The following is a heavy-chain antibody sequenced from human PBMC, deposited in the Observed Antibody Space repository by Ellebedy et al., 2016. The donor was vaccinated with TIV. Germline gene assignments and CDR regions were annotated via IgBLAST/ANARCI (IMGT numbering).Heavy chain of an antibody. Sequence: GESLKISCVTSGFSLSNYGMHWVRQAPGKGLEWVAFKRFDGRNEYNGDSVKGRFFISRDVSKNPLFLQMNRLRAEDTAMYYCTRETNPSPGTVAGTGFDCWGQGALVIVSS. CDR1: GFSLSNYG. V-gene: IGHV3-30*02. J-gene: IGHJ4*02. CDR3: TRETNPSPGTVAGTGFDC. D-gene: IGHD6-19*01. CDR2: KRFDGRNE.